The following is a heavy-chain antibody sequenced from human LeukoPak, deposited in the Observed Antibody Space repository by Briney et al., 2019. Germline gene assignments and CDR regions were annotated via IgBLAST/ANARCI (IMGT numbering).Heavy chain of an antibody. CDR3: ARDYSGSYNVDY. D-gene: IGHD1-26*01. CDR1: GFTFSNYN. J-gene: IGHJ4*02. CDR2: ISDSGSYI. V-gene: IGHV3-21*01. Sequence: GGSLRLSCAASGFTFSNYNMTWVRQAPGKGLDWVSSISDSGSYISYADSVKGRFAISRDNAKNSLYLQMNSLRAEDTAVYYCARDYSGSYNVDYWGEGALVTVSS.